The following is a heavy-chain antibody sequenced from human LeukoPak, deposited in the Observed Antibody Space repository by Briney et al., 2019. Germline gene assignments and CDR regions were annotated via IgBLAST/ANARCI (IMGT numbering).Heavy chain of an antibody. CDR3: ARGLSRRYIVVVPAASNWFDP. CDR1: GGSFSGYY. V-gene: IGHV4-34*01. CDR2: INHSGST. Sequence: SETLSLTCAVYGGSFSGYYWSWIRQPPGKGLEWSGEINHSGSTNYNPSLKSRVTISVDTSKNQFSLKLSSVPAADTAVYYCARGLSRRYIVVVPAASNWFDPWGQGTLVTVSS. D-gene: IGHD2-2*01. J-gene: IGHJ5*02.